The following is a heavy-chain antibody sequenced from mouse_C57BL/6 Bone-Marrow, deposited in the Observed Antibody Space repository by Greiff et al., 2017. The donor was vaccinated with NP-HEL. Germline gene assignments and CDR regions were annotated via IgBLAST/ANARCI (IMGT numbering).Heavy chain of an antibody. V-gene: IGHV5-4*01. J-gene: IGHJ4*01. Sequence: QRVESGGGLVKPGGSLKLSCAASGFTFSSYAMSWVRQTPEKRLEWVAPISDGGSYTYYPDNVKGRFTISRDNAKNNLYLQMSHLKSEDTAMYYCASPYAMDYWGQGTSVTVSS. CDR1: GFTFSSYA. CDR2: ISDGGSYT. CDR3: ASPYAMDY.